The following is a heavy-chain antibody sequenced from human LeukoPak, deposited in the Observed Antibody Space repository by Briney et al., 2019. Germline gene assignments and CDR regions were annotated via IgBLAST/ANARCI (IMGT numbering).Heavy chain of an antibody. V-gene: IGHV1-2*02. CDR3: ARGGLIVVVPAAINY. D-gene: IGHD2-2*02. CDR1: GYTFTGYY. J-gene: IGHJ4*02. CDR2: INPNSGGK. Sequence: ASVKVSCKASGYTFTGYYMHWVRQAPGQGLEGMGWINPNSGGKNYAQKFQGRVTMTRDTSISTAYMELSRLRSDDTAVYYCARGGLIVVVPAAINYWGQGTLVTVSS.